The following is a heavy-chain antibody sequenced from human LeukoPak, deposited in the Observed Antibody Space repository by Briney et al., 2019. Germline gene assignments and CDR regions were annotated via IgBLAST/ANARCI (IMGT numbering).Heavy chain of an antibody. CDR2: INPSGGST. CDR3: ARGRRFGGFYYYYMDV. J-gene: IGHJ6*03. CDR1: GYTFTSYY. Sequence: ASVKVSCKASGYTFTSYYIHWVRQAPGQGLEWMGIINPSGGSTSYAQKFQGRVTMTRDTSTSTVYMELSSLRSEDTAVYYCARGRRFGGFYYYYMDVWGKGTTATISS. V-gene: IGHV1-46*01. D-gene: IGHD3-16*01.